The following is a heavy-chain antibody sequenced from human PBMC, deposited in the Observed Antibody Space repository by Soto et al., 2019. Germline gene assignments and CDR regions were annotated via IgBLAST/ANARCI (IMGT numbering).Heavy chain of an antibody. CDR2: VKSKNDGGTT. D-gene: IGHD4-17*01. CDR1: GFTFSNAW. V-gene: IGHV3-15*07. Sequence: GGSLRLSCAASGFTFSNAWINWVRQAPGKGLEWVGRVKSKNDGGTTDFAAPVKGRFTISRDNAKNSLYLQMNSLRAEDTAVYYCAREAGLITTVTTYGFDYWGQGTLVTVSS. CDR3: AREAGLITTVTTYGFDY. J-gene: IGHJ4*02.